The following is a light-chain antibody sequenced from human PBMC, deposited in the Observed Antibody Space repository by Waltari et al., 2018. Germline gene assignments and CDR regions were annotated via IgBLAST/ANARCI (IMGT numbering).Light chain of an antibody. CDR3: QQANSFPFT. V-gene: IGKV1D-12*01. J-gene: IGKJ5*01. Sequence: DIQMCQSPSSVSASIGDRDTITCRASQGISSWLAWYQKKPGKAPELLIYAASSLQSGVPSRFSGSGSGTDFTLAINSLQPEDFATYYCQQANSFPFTFGQGTRLEI. CDR2: AAS. CDR1: QGISSW.